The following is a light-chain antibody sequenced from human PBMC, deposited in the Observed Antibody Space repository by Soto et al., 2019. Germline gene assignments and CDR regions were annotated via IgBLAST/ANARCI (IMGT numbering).Light chain of an antibody. V-gene: IGKV2-24*01. CDR1: QSLVHANGNTY. CDR3: MQTTQFTT. J-gene: IGKJ1*01. CDR2: QIS. Sequence: IVLTQTPLASPVTLVQPASISCRSSQSLVHANGNTYLSWLQQRPGHPPRLLIYQISHRFSGVPDIFSGSGAGKDFTLKISRVEAEEVGVYACMQTTQFTTFGQGPKVEIK.